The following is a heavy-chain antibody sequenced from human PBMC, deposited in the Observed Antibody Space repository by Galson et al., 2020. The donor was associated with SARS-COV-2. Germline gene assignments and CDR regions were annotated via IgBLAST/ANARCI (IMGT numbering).Heavy chain of an antibody. CDR3: TRGQVGNAFDI. CDR1: GFTFSDYD. J-gene: IGHJ3*02. V-gene: IGHV3-13*04. Sequence: GGSLRLSCAASGFTFSDYDIHWVRQRSGTSLEWVSLAGSVGDTYYLGSVKGRFIISRDNAKSSLYLQMISLTAGDTAIYYCTRGQVGNAFDIWGQGTLVTVSS. CDR2: AGSVGDT. D-gene: IGHD1-26*01.